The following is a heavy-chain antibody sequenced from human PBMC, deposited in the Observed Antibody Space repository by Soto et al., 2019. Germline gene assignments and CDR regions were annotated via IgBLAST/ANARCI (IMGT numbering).Heavy chain of an antibody. V-gene: IGHV2-5*01. D-gene: IGHD3-10*01. Sequence: SGPTLVNPTQTLTLTCTFSGFSLSTTGGGVSWIRQSPGKALEWLALIYWHDDKRYSPSLSSRLSITKDTSKNQVVLTMTDMDPVDTATYYCAHRGGATVGLYYFDYWGQGALVTVSS. J-gene: IGHJ4*02. CDR1: GFSLSTTGGG. CDR3: AHRGGATVGLYYFDY. CDR2: IYWHDDK.